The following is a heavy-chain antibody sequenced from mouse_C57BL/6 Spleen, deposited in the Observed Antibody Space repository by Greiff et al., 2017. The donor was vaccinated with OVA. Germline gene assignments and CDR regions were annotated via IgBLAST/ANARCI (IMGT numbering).Heavy chain of an antibody. CDR2: INPNNGGT. J-gene: IGHJ2*01. CDR1: GYTFTDYN. D-gene: IGHD1-1*01. Sequence: VQLQQSGPELVKPGASVKMSCKASGYTFTDYNMHWVKQSHGKSLEWIGYINPNNGGTSYNQKFKGKATLTVNKSSSTAYMELRSLTSEDSAVYYCAREGTTVVADDYWGQGTTLTVSS. V-gene: IGHV1-22*01. CDR3: AREGTTVVADDY.